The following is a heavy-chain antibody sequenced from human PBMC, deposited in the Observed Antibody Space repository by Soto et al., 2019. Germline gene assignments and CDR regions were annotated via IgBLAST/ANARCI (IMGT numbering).Heavy chain of an antibody. Sequence: GGSLRLSCTASGFTFSSSWMHWVRQAPGKGLVWVSHINSDGTDTNYADSVKGRFTISRDNAKNTVYLQMNSLRAEDTAVYYCARDWSYALNYWGQGSLVTVSS. CDR1: GFTFSSSW. V-gene: IGHV3-74*01. CDR3: ARDWSYALNY. CDR2: INSDGTDT. D-gene: IGHD3-16*01. J-gene: IGHJ4*02.